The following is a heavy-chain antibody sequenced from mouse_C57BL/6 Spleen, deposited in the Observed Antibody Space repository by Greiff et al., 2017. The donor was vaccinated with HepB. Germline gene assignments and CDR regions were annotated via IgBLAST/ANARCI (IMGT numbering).Heavy chain of an antibody. CDR3: NYGSSWFAY. J-gene: IGHJ3*01. V-gene: IGHV2-4*01. D-gene: IGHD1-1*01. Sequence: VKLMESGPGLVQPSQSLSITCTVSGFSLTSYGVHWVRQPPGKGLEWLGVIWSGGRTDYNAAFISRLSISKDNSKSQVFFKMNSLQADDTAIYYCNYGSSWFAYWGQGTLVTVSA. CDR1: GFSLTSYG. CDR2: IWSGGRT.